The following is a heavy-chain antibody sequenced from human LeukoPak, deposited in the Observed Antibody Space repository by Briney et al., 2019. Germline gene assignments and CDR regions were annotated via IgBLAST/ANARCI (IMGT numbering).Heavy chain of an antibody. Sequence: SGGSLRLSCVASGFTFSKYWMHWVRQAPGKGLVWVSRINSDGNSTSYADSVRGRFTISRDNAQNTLYLQMNSLRDEDTAVYYCALLPPDALDIWGQGTTVTVSS. D-gene: IGHD3-22*01. V-gene: IGHV3-74*01. CDR1: GFTFSKYW. CDR2: INSDGNST. J-gene: IGHJ3*02. CDR3: ALLPPDALDI.